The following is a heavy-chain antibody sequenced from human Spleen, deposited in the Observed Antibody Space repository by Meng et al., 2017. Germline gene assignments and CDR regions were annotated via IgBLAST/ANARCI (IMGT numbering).Heavy chain of an antibody. CDR1: GFTCSSFR. J-gene: IGHJ4*02. Sequence: EVLLVESGGGVVKPGGSLSSSCVASGFTCSSFRMTWVRHAPGKGLEWVSSISSSSNYADSIMGRFTISRDNANNPLYLQMNSLRAEDTAVYYCERGRVVVTAAPSDYWGQGTLVTVSS. CDR2: ISSSS. V-gene: IGHV3-21*01. D-gene: IGHD2-15*01. CDR3: ERGRVVVTAAPSDY.